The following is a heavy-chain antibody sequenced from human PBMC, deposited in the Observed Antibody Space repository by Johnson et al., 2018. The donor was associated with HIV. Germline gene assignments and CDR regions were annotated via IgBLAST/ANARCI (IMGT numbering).Heavy chain of an antibody. J-gene: IGHJ3*02. CDR2: ISWNSGSI. V-gene: IGHV3-9*01. D-gene: IGHD2-15*01. CDR1: GFTFDDYD. Sequence: EVQVVESGGVMVQPGGSLRLSCAVSGFTFDDYDMHWVRQAPGKGLEWVSGISWNSGSIGYADSVKGRFTISRDNAKNSLYLQMNSLRAEDTALYHCAKGTYSRWELLGAFDIWGQGTMVTVSS. CDR3: AKGTYSRWELLGAFDI.